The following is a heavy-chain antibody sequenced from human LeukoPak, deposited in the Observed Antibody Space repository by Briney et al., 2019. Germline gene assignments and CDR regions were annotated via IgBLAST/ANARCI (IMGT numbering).Heavy chain of an antibody. CDR1: GFPLSSYA. Sequence: GGSLRLSCAASGFPLSSYAMSWVRQAPGKGLEWVSATSSSDAGTYYADSVRGRFTISRDNSKNTPYLQINSLRVEDTAVYYCAKRGSGWYAPEYWGQGTLVTVSS. CDR3: AKRGSGWYAPEY. V-gene: IGHV3-23*01. J-gene: IGHJ4*02. D-gene: IGHD6-19*01. CDR2: TSSSDAGT.